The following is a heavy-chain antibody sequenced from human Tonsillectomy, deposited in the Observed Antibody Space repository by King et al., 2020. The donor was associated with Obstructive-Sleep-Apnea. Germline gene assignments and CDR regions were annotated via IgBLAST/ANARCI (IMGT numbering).Heavy chain of an antibody. CDR2: INHSGST. Sequence: VQLQQWGAGLLKPSETLSLTCAVYGGSFSGYYWSWIRQPPGKGLEWIGEINHSGSTNYNPSLKSRVTISVDTSKNQFSLKLSSVTAADTAVYYCARENYGSGIDCGQGTLVTVSS. V-gene: IGHV4-34*01. J-gene: IGHJ4*02. CDR3: ARENYGSGID. D-gene: IGHD3-10*01. CDR1: GGSFSGYY.